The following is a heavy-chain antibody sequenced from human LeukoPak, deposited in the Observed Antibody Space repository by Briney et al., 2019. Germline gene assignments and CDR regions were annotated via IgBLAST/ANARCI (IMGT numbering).Heavy chain of an antibody. Sequence: PGGSLRLSCAASGFIFKNHAMSWVRQAPGKGREWVLATSGSGGTKFYADSVKGRFTISRDNSKNTLYLQMNSLRAEDTAIYYCAKFPSYDSSGHDGFDVWGQGTLVTVSS. D-gene: IGHD3-22*01. CDR1: GFIFKNHA. V-gene: IGHV3-23*01. J-gene: IGHJ4*02. CDR3: AKFPSYDSSGHDGFDV. CDR2: TSGSGGTK.